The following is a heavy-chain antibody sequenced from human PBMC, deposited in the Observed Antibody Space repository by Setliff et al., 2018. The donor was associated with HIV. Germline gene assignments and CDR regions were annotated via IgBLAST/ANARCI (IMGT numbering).Heavy chain of an antibody. D-gene: IGHD3-10*01. CDR2: INPNRGDT. Sequence: ASVKVSCKASGYTFTSYAIHWVRQAPGQGLEWMGQINPNRGDTKSHHKFADRLIMSRDTSLTTVYMELTSLRSDDTAVYYCARVSSFNKIIREAFDIWGQGTLVTVSS. V-gene: IGHV1-2*06. CDR3: ARVSSFNKIIREAFDI. J-gene: IGHJ3*02. CDR1: GYTFTSYA.